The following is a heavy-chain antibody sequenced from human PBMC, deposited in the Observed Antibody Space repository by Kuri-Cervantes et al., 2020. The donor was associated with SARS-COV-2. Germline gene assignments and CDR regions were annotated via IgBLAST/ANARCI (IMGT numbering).Heavy chain of an antibody. CDR3: ARDPGRITMVRGGATGYYYGMDV. CDR2: IYYSGST. J-gene: IGHJ6*02. CDR1: GCSISSYY. Sequence: SETLSLTCTVSGCSISSYYWSGIRQPPGKGLEWIGYIYYSGSTNYNPSLKSRVTISVDTSKNQFSLELSSVTAADTAVYYCARDPGRITMVRGGATGYYYGMDVWGQGNTVVVSS. D-gene: IGHD3-10*01. V-gene: IGHV4-59*01.